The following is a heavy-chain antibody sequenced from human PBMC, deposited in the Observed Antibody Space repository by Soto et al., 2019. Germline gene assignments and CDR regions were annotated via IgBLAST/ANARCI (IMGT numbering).Heavy chain of an antibody. V-gene: IGHV4-59*12. CDR1: GGSISGYS. D-gene: IGHD1-1*01. Sequence: TSETLSLTCTVSGGSISGYSWSWIRQSPGKGLEWIGYVHYSGSTNYNPSLKSRVTISVDTSKNQFSLKLSSVTAADTAVYYCARAGRKVPHPWGQGTLVTVSS. CDR3: ARAGRKVPHP. CDR2: VHYSGST. J-gene: IGHJ5*02.